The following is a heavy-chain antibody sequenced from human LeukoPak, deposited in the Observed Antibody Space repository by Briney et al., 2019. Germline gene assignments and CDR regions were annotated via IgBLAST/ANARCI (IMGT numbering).Heavy chain of an antibody. D-gene: IGHD1-26*01. J-gene: IGHJ4*02. Sequence: GGSLRLSCAASGFTFRSYAMNWVRQAPGKGLEWVSVISGNDDTYYADSVKGRFTISRDNSKNTLYLQMNSLRAEDTAVYYCAKDLETGPYSGSYTDYWGQGTLVTVSS. CDR3: AKDLETGPYSGSYTDY. CDR1: GFTFRSYA. CDR2: ISGNDDT. V-gene: IGHV3-23*01.